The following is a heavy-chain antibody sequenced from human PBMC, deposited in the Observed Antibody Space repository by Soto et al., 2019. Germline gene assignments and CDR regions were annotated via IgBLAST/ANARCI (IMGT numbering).Heavy chain of an antibody. J-gene: IGHJ4*02. CDR1: GGNFIAYC. V-gene: IGHV3-33*08. CDR3: AREHQSNSAMGLDY. D-gene: IGHD1-1*01. Sequence: GGSLRLSCAAFGGNFIAYCMRLVRPAPGKGLEWLAVIWFDGSDEYYADSVRGRFTISRDNFKNTLYLQMSSLRAEDTALYYCAREHQSNSAMGLDYLGQRALVTFSS. CDR2: IWFDGSDE.